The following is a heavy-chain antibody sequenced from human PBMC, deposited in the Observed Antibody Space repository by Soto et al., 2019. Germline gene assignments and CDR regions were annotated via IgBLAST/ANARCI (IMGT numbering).Heavy chain of an antibody. CDR2: IYYSGST. Sequence: SETLSLTCTVSGGSIDSYYWSWIRQPPGKGLEWIGYIYYSGSTNYNPSLKSRVTISVDTSKNQFSLKLNSVTAADTAVYYCARLGRYYQAFYSCGQLSLVTFT. CDR3: ARLGRYYQAFYS. CDR1: GGSIDSYY. V-gene: IGHV4-59*01. D-gene: IGHD3-22*01. J-gene: IGHJ5*01.